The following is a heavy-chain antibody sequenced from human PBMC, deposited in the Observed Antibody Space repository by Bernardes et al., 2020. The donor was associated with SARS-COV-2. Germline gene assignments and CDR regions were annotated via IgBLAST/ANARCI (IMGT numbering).Heavy chain of an antibody. CDR3: AHRSIVVGRGWFDP. CDR1: GFSLSSSASEMC. J-gene: IGHJ5*02. D-gene: IGHD3-22*01. CDR2: IDSDDDK. V-gene: IGHV2-70*12. Sequence: SGSTLLKPTQTLTLTCTFSGFSLSSSASEMCVSWIRQPPGKALEWLALIDSDDDKYYNTSLRSRLTITKDTSKNQVVLTMTNMDPVDTATYYCAHRSIVVGRGWFDPWGQGTLVTVSS.